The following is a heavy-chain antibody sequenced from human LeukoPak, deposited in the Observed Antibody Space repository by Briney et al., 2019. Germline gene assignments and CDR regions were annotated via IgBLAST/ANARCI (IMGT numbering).Heavy chain of an antibody. CDR2: ISSSGSTI. J-gene: IGHJ4*02. CDR1: GFTFSSYE. V-gene: IGHV3-48*03. CDR3: ARGWYDYVWGSYPWPFDY. Sequence: GGSLRLSCAASGFTFSSYEMNWVRQAPGKGLEWVSYISSSGSTIYYADSVKGRFTISRDNAKNSLYLQMNSLRAEDTAVYYCARGWYDYVWGSYPWPFDYWGQGTLVTVSS. D-gene: IGHD3-16*02.